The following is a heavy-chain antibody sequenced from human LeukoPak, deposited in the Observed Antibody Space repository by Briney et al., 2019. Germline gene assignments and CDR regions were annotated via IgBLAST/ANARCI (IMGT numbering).Heavy chain of an antibody. CDR3: AKDDDILGWGYYYMDG. CDR1: GYTFTGYY. Sequence: ASVKVSCKASGYTFTGYYIHWVRQAPGQGLEWMGWINPDSGGTNYAQRFQGRVTMTRDTSISTAYMELRRLRSDDTAVYYCAKDDDILGWGYYYMDGSGKGTTVTISS. J-gene: IGHJ6*03. CDR2: INPDSGGT. V-gene: IGHV1-2*02. D-gene: IGHD3-9*01.